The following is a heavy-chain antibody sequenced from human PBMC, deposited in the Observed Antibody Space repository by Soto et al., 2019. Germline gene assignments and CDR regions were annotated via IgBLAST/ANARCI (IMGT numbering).Heavy chain of an antibody. V-gene: IGHV3-33*01. D-gene: IGHD3-16*01. CDR3: AGGFGSAVYASHFDY. Sequence: GGSLRLSCVASGFTFTTYGMHWVRQAPGKGLEWLAVTWHDGRVGNYADSVRGRLTMSRDNYKNTRYLQVNRLGAYDTAVYYCAGGFGSAVYASHFDYWGQGTPVTVSS. CDR1: GFTFTTYG. J-gene: IGHJ4*02. CDR2: TWHDGRVG.